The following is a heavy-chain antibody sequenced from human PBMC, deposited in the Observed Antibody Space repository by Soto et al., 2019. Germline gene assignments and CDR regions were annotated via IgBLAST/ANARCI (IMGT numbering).Heavy chain of an antibody. V-gene: IGHV3-23*01. J-gene: IGHJ4*02. D-gene: IGHD5-12*01. CDR2: ISESGGKT. Sequence: EVQLLESGGGLVQPGGSLRLSCAASGFTFSSYAMSWVRQAPGKGLEWVSGISESGGKTYYAASVKGRFTISRDNSKNTLYLQMISLRDEDTAVYYCAGDRHSGYDYWGQGTLVTVSS. CDR3: AGDRHSGYDY. CDR1: GFTFSSYA.